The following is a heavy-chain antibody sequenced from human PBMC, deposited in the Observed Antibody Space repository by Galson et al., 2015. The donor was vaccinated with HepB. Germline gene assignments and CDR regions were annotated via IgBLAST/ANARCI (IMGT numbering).Heavy chain of an antibody. V-gene: IGHV3-48*02. Sequence: SLRLSCAASGFTFSSYSMNWVRQAPGKGLEWVSYISSSSSTIYYADSVKGRFTISRDNAKNSLYLQMNSLRDEDTAVYYCARSGPNDSPLYGYGMDVWGQGTTVTVSS. CDR3: ARSGPNDSPLYGYGMDV. CDR2: ISSSSSTI. J-gene: IGHJ6*02. CDR1: GFTFSSYS. D-gene: IGHD3-22*01.